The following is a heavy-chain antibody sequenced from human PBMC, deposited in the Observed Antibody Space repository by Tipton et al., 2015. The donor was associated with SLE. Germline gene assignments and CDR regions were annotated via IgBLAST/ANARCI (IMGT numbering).Heavy chain of an antibody. CDR2: ISSSSTYI. V-gene: IGHV3-21*03. D-gene: IGHD2-2*01. CDR3: ARDCSTGCFYYYGLDV. Sequence: QLVQSGGGLIQPGESLRLSCAASGVTVSTNYMSWVRQAPGKGLEWVSSISSSSTYIYYADSVKGRFTVSRDNAKNSLYLQLSSLRVDDTAVYYCARDCSTGCFYYYGLDVWGQGTTVTVSS. J-gene: IGHJ6*02. CDR1: GVTVSTNY.